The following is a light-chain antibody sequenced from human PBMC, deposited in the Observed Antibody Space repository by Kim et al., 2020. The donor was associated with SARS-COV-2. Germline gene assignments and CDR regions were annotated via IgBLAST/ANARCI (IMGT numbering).Light chain of an antibody. Sequence: ASVGDRVTITCRASQYITRRLAWYQQKPGKAPKVLISKASTLESGVPSTFSGSGSGTDFTLTISSLQPDDFATYYCQQYDTYPWPFGQGTKVDIK. CDR1: QYITRR. V-gene: IGKV1-5*03. J-gene: IGKJ1*01. CDR3: QQYDTYPWP. CDR2: KAS.